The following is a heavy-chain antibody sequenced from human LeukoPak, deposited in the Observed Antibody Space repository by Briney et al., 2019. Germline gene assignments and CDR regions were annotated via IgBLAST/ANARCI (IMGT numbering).Heavy chain of an antibody. CDR1: GGTFSSYA. Sequence: SVKVSCKASGGTFSSYAISWVRQAPGQGLEWMGGIIPIFGTANYAQKFQGRVTITADESTSTAYMELSSLRSEDTAVYYCARGGGSDVVVPAAPLNWFNPWGQGTLVTVSS. CDR3: ARGGGSDVVVPAAPLNWFNP. J-gene: IGHJ5*02. CDR2: IIPIFGTA. V-gene: IGHV1-69*13. D-gene: IGHD2-2*01.